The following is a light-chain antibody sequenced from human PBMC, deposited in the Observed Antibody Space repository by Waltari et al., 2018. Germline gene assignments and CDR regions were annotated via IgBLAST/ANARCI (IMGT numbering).Light chain of an antibody. CDR3: QHYVSLPAT. V-gene: IGKV3-20*01. CDR1: QSISKY. J-gene: IGKJ1*01. Sequence: DIALTQSPDTLSFPPGESATLSCRASQSISKYLAWYQQKPCQAPSLLIYHASSRSTGIPDSFSGSGFGTDFSLTISRLEPEDFAVYYCQHYVSLPATFGQGTKLEIK. CDR2: HAS.